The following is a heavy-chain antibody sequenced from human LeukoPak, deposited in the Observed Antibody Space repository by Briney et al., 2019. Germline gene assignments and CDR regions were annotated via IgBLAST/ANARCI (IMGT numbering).Heavy chain of an antibody. Sequence: GGSLRLSCAASGFTFSGYGMHWVRQAPREGLEWVAVISYDGNNKYYADSVKGRFTISRDNSKNTLYLQMNSLRAEDTAVFYCAKDSGSYYVLDYWGQGTLVTVSS. CDR2: ISYDGNNK. J-gene: IGHJ4*02. D-gene: IGHD1-26*01. CDR3: AKDSGSYYVLDY. CDR1: GFTFSGYG. V-gene: IGHV3-30*18.